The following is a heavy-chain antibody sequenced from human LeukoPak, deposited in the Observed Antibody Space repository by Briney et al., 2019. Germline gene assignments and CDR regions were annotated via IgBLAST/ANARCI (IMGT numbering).Heavy chain of an antibody. CDR2: INPSGGST. J-gene: IGHJ4*02. CDR1: GYTFTSYY. V-gene: IGHV1-46*01. D-gene: IGHD6-19*01. CDR3: AKGLSIAVSGQADY. Sequence: ASVKVSCKTSGYTFTSYYLHWVRQAPGQGLEWMGIINPSGGSTTYPQKFQGRVTMTRDPSTSTVYMELSSLRSEDTAVYYCAKGLSIAVSGQADYWGQGTLVTVSS.